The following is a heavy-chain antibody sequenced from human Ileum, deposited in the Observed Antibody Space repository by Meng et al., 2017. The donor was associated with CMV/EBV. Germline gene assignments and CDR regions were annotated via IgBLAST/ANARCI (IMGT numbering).Heavy chain of an antibody. CDR3: ARGGGASTVSSLDY. V-gene: IGHV3-74*01. Sequence: SGFTMRSYWLPWVRQAPGKGLLWVSRINNDGTIINYADSVKGRFTISRDNAKNTLYLQVSSLRVEDTAVYYCARGGGASTVSSLDYWGQGTLVTVSS. CDR2: INNDGTII. D-gene: IGHD3-16*01. CDR1: GFTMRSYW. J-gene: IGHJ4*02.